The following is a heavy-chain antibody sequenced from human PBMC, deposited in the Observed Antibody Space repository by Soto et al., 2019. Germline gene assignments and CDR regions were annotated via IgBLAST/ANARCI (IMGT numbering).Heavy chain of an antibody. J-gene: IGHJ6*02. CDR2: ISAYNGNT. CDR1: GYTFTSYG. D-gene: IGHD1-26*01. CDR3: ARPYSGGWKKCPHYYYYGRDV. V-gene: IGHV1-18*01. Sequence: QVQLVQSGAEVKKPGASVKVSCKASGYTFTSYGISWVRQAPGQGLEWMGWISAYNGNTNYAQKLQGRVTMTTDTPTSKPYRELRSLRSDDTAVYYGARPYSGGWKKCPHYYYYGRDVWGQGTTVSVS.